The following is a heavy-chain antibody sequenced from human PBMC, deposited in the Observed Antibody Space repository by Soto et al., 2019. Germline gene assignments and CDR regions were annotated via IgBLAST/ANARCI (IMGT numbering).Heavy chain of an antibody. CDR2: IYYSGST. D-gene: IGHD2-15*01. J-gene: IGHJ2*01. Sequence: SETLSLTCTVSGGSISSGGYYWSWIRQHPGKGLEWIGYIYYSGSTNHNPSLKSRVTISVDTSKNQFSLKLSSVTAADTAVYYCARDPCSGGSCLLDNVNWYFDLWGRGTLVTVSS. CDR1: GGSISSGGYY. CDR3: ARDPCSGGSCLLDNVNWYFDL. V-gene: IGHV4-61*08.